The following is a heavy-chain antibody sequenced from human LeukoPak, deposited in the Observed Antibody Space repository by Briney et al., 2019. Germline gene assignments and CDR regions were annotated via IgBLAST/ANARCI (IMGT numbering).Heavy chain of an antibody. Sequence: SETLSLTCAVYGGSFSGYYWSWIRQPPGKGLEWIGEINHSGSTNYNPSLKSRVTISVDTSKNQFSLTLSSVTAADTAVYYCARRLLYYDILTGYPYYYYYYMDVWGKGTTVTISS. CDR2: INHSGST. CDR1: GGSFSGYY. CDR3: ARRLLYYDILTGYPYYYYYYMDV. J-gene: IGHJ6*03. V-gene: IGHV4-34*01. D-gene: IGHD3-9*01.